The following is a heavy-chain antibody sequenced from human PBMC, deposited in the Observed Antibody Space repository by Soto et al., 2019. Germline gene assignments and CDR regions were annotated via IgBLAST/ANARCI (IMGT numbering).Heavy chain of an antibody. J-gene: IGHJ5*02. D-gene: IGHD3-10*01. CDR2: INGGKGNT. CDR3: AMMVFGSGGWYDP. CDR1: GYTFTNYA. Sequence: QVQLVQSGAEVKKPGASGKVSCKASGYTFTNYAIHWARQAPGLGLEWMGWINGGKGNTEYSQKFKDRVTITRDTSATTASIQLTSLCFEDTVVYYCAMMVFGSGGWYDPWGQGTLVTVSS. V-gene: IGHV1-3*01.